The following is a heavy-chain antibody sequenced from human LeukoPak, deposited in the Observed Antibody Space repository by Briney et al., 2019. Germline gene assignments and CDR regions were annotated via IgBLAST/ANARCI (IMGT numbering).Heavy chain of an antibody. Sequence: GSLRLSCAASGFTFSSYAMAWVRQAPGKGLEWVSTTSDSGTGTHYADSVRGRFTISRDNSKNTLYLQMNSLRAEDTAIYYCAMQLWSPGYWGQGTLVTVSS. CDR3: AMQLWSPGY. J-gene: IGHJ4*02. CDR2: TSDSGTGT. V-gene: IGHV3-23*01. CDR1: GFTFSSYA. D-gene: IGHD1-1*01.